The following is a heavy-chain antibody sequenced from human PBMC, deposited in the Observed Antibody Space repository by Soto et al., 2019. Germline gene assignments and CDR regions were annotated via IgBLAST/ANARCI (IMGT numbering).Heavy chain of an antibody. J-gene: IGHJ4*02. CDR3: ATDDSSGYRPFDY. CDR1: GGTFSSYA. D-gene: IGHD3-22*01. Sequence: ASVKVSCKASGGTFSSYAISWVRQAPGQGLEWMGGIIPIFGTANHAQKFQGRVTITADESTSTAYMELSSLRSEDTAVYYCATDDSSGYRPFDYWGQGTLVTVSS. CDR2: IIPIFGTA. V-gene: IGHV1-69*13.